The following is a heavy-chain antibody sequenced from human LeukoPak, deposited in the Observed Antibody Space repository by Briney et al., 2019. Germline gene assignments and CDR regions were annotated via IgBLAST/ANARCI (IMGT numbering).Heavy chain of an antibody. Sequence: GSVKVSCKASGYTFTSYGISWVRQAPGQGLEWMGWISAYNGNTNYAQKLQGRVTMTTDTSTSTAYMELRSLRSDDTAVYYCARVLQLRYFDWLLYGDYWGQGTLVTVSS. CDR3: ARVLQLRYFDWLLYGDY. CDR1: GYTFTSYG. J-gene: IGHJ4*02. D-gene: IGHD3-9*01. CDR2: ISAYNGNT. V-gene: IGHV1-18*01.